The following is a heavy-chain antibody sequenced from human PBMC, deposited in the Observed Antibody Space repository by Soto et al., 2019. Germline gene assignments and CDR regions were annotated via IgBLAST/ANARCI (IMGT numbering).Heavy chain of an antibody. D-gene: IGHD6-13*01. CDR3: AKEPYSSSWPGNWFDP. J-gene: IGHJ5*02. CDR2: ISGSGGST. Sequence: GWSLGLSCAASGFTFSSYAMSWVRQAPGKGLEWVSAISGSGGSTYYADSVKGRFTISRDNSKNTLYLQMNSLRAEDTAVYYWAKEPYSSSWPGNWFDPWGQGPLVPVSS. V-gene: IGHV3-23*01. CDR1: GFTFSSYA.